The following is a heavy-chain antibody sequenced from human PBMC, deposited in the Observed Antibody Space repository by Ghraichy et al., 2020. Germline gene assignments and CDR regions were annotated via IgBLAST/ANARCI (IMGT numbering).Heavy chain of an antibody. J-gene: IGHJ4*02. V-gene: IGHV4-59*01. CDR1: GGSISSYY. CDR2: IYYSGST. D-gene: IGHD6-19*01. Sequence: SETLSLTCTVSGGSISSYYWSWIRQPPGKGLEWIGYIYYSGSTNYNPSLKSRVTISVDTSKNQFSLKLSSVTAADTAVYYCARLMREQWLDGRPGAPTVWGQGTLVTVSS. CDR3: ARLMREQWLDGRPGAPTV.